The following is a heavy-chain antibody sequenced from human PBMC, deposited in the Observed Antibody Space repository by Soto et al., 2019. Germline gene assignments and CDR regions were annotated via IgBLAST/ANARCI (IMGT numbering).Heavy chain of an antibody. CDR2: ISWDATRI. Sequence: PGGSLRLSCAASGFIFDDYAMYWVLQAPGKGLEWVSLISWDATRIYYADSVKGRFTISRDNSKKSLYLQMNSPSAEDTALYYCAKGDSAEAGTYYGMDVWGQGTTVTVSS. V-gene: IGHV3-43D*04. CDR3: AKGDSAEAGTYYGMDV. CDR1: GFIFDDYA. J-gene: IGHJ6*02. D-gene: IGHD6-13*01.